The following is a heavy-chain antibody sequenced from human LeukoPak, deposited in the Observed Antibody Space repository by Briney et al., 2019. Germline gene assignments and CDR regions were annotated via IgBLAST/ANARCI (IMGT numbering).Heavy chain of an antibody. Sequence: GGSLRLSCAASGFTFSSYGMHWVRQAPGKGLEWVAVISYDGSNKYYADSVKGRFTISRDNSKNTLYLQMNSLRAEDTAVDYRAKYFGEAYWGQGTLVTVSS. CDR3: AKYFGEAY. V-gene: IGHV3-30*18. J-gene: IGHJ4*02. CDR1: GFTFSSYG. CDR2: ISYDGSNK. D-gene: IGHD3-10*01.